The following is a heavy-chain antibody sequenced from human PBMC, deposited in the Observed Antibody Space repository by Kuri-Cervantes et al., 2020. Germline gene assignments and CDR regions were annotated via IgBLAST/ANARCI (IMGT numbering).Heavy chain of an antibody. D-gene: IGHD6-19*01. V-gene: IGHV1-2*04. J-gene: IGHJ4*02. CDR1: GYTFTGYY. CDR2: INPNSGGT. Sequence: ASVKVSCKASGYTFTGYYMHWVRQAPGQGLEWMGWINPNSGGTNYAQKFQGWVTMTRDTSISTAYMELSSLRSEDTAVYYCARVFNSSGWYYYFDYWGQGTLVTVSS. CDR3: ARVFNSSGWYYYFDY.